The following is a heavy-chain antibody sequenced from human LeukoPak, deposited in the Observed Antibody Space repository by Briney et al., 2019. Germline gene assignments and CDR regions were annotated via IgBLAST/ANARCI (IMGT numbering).Heavy chain of an antibody. CDR2: IIPIFGTA. CDR1: GGTFSSYA. J-gene: IGHJ6*04. Sequence: SVKVSCKASGGTFSSYAISWLRQAPGQGLEWMGGIIPIFGTANYAQKFQGRVTITADGSTSTAYMELSSLRSEDTAVYYCARSGIVATIGEDYYYYGMDVWGKGTTVTVSS. D-gene: IGHD5-12*01. CDR3: ARSGIVATIGEDYYYYGMDV. V-gene: IGHV1-69*13.